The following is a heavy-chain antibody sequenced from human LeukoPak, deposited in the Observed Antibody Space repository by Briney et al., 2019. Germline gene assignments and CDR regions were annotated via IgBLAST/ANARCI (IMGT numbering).Heavy chain of an antibody. V-gene: IGHV3-30-3*01. Sequence: PGGSLRLSCAASGFTFSSYAMHWVRQAPGKGLEWVAVISYDGSNKYYADSVKGRFTISRDNAKNSLYLQMNSLRAEDTALYHCARDIADGDYGRAFDYWGQGTLVTVSS. CDR1: GFTFSSYA. CDR2: ISYDGSNK. J-gene: IGHJ4*02. D-gene: IGHD4-17*01. CDR3: ARDIADGDYGRAFDY.